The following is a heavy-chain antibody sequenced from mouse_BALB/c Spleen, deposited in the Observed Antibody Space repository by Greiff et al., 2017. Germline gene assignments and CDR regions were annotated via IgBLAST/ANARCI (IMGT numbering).Heavy chain of an antibody. CDR3: ARDRDWVRGAMDY. J-gene: IGHJ4*01. V-gene: IGHV5-4*02. CDR1: GFTFSDYY. CDR2: ISDGGSYT. D-gene: IGHD2-14*01. Sequence: EVKLMESGGGLVKPGGSLKLSCAASGFTFSDYYMYWVRQTPEKRLEWVATISDGGSYTYYPDSVKGRFTISRDNAKNNLYLQMSSLKSEDTAMYYCARDRDWVRGAMDYWGQGTSVTVSS.